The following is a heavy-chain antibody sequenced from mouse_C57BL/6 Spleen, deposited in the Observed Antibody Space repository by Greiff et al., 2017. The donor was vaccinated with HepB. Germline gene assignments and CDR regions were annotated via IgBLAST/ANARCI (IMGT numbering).Heavy chain of an antibody. CDR1: GFNIKDDY. CDR2: IDPENGDT. V-gene: IGHV14-4*01. CDR3: TKDKGYGYGQASGFAY. J-gene: IGHJ3*01. Sequence: EVQLQQSGAELVRPGASVKLSCTASGFNIKDDYMHWVKQRPEQGLEWIGWIDPENGDTEYASKFQGKATITADTSSNTAYLQLSSLTSEDTAVYYCTKDKGYGYGQASGFAYWGQGTLVTVSA. D-gene: IGHD2-2*01.